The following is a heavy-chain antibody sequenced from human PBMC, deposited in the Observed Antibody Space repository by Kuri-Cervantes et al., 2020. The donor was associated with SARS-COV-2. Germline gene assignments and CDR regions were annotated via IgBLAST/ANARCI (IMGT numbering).Heavy chain of an antibody. V-gene: IGHV3-23*01. CDR2: ISGSGGST. J-gene: IGHJ4*02. Sequence: LSLTCAASGFTFSSYAMSWVRQAPGKGLEWVSAISGSGGSTYYADSVKGRFTISRDNSKNTLYLQMHSLRAEDTAVYYCAKDSRLKWELEEYYFDYWGQGTLVTVSS. CDR3: AKDSRLKWELEEYYFDY. D-gene: IGHD1-26*01. CDR1: GFTFSSYA.